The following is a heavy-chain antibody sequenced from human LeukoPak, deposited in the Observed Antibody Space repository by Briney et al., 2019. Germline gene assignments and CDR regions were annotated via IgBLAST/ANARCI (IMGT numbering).Heavy chain of an antibody. J-gene: IGHJ1*01. CDR2: IYYSGST. V-gene: IGHV4-59*01. D-gene: IGHD6-13*01. CDR3: ARGWPEYFQH. Sequence: KASETLSLTCTVSGGSISSYYWSWIRQPPGKGLEWIGYIYYSGSTNYNPSLKSRVTISVDTSKNQFSLKLSSVTAADTAVYYCARGWPEYFQHWGQGTLVTVSS. CDR1: GGSISSYY.